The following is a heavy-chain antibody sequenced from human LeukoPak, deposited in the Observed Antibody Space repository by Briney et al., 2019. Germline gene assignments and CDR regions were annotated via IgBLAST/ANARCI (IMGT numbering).Heavy chain of an antibody. CDR1: GFIFSTYS. Sequence: GGSLRLSCAASGFIFSTYSMNWVRQAPGKGLEWVAYVNGRSEIITYAESVKGRFTISRDNAKNSLYLQMNSLRAEDTAVYYCARDPTTATTGVSFDYWGQGTLVTVSS. V-gene: IGHV3-48*04. J-gene: IGHJ4*02. D-gene: IGHD4-17*01. CDR2: VNGRSEII. CDR3: ARDPTTATTGVSFDY.